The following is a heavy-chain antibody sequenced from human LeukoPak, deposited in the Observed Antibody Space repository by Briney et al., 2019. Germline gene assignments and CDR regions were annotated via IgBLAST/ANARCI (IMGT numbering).Heavy chain of an antibody. D-gene: IGHD6-6*01. J-gene: IGHJ4*02. CDR2: ISTYNGNS. CDR3: AKDRWRDGSSSFDN. V-gene: IGHV1-18*01. CDR1: GYTFTTYS. Sequence: ASVKVSCKASGYTFTTYSISWVRQAPGQGLEWMGWISTYNGNSNYAQKPQGRVTMTTDTSTSTAYMELRSLRSDDTAMYYCAKDRWRDGSSSFDNWGQGTLVTVSS.